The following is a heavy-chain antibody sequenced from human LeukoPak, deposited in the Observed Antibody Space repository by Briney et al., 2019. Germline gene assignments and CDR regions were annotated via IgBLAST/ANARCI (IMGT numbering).Heavy chain of an antibody. D-gene: IGHD3-22*01. CDR2: ISWNSGSI. CDR3: ARLVGYYDSVGC. CDR1: GFTFDDYA. V-gene: IGHV3-9*01. Sequence: PGGSLRLSRAASGFTFDDYAMHWVRQAPGKGLEWVSGISWNSGSIGYADSVKGRFTISRDNAKNSLYLQMNSLRAEDTAVYYCARLVGYYDSVGCWGQGTLVTVSS. J-gene: IGHJ4*02.